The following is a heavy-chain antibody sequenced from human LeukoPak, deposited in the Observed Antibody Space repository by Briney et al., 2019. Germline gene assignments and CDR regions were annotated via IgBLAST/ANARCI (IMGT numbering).Heavy chain of an antibody. CDR2: ISYDGSNK. J-gene: IGHJ4*02. CDR1: GFTFSSYG. Sequence: PGRSLRLSCAASGFTFSSYGMHWVRQAPGKGLEWVAVISYDGSNKYYADSVKGRFTISRDNSKNTLYLQMNSLRAEDTAVYYCAKDWYGSGSYDCWGQGTLVTVSS. V-gene: IGHV3-30*18. D-gene: IGHD3-10*01. CDR3: AKDWYGSGSYDC.